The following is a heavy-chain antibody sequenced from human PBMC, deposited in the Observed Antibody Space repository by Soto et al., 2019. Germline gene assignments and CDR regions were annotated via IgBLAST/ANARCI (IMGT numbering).Heavy chain of an antibody. CDR2: IYYSGST. D-gene: IGHD3-3*01. V-gene: IGHV4-59*08. Sequence: PSETLSLTCTVSGGSISSYYWSWIRQPPGKGLEWIGYIYYSGSTNYNPSLKSRVTISVDTSKNQFSLKLSPVTAADTAVYYCARLFQFWSGQSDYYYMDVWGKGTTVTVSS. CDR1: GGSISSYY. J-gene: IGHJ6*03. CDR3: ARLFQFWSGQSDYYYMDV.